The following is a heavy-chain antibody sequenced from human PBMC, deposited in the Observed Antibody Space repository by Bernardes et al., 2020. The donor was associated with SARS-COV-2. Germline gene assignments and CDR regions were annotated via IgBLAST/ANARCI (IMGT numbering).Heavy chain of an antibody. Sequence: GGSLRLSCAASGFSVSDNYMSWVRQAPGKGLEWVSVTYSGGNTFYADSVKGRFTISRDNSRNTLYLQMNSLRAEDTAVYYCARGTGYCISTSCLLPFDYWGQGTLVTVSS. CDR1: GFSVSDNY. CDR3: ARGTGYCISTSCLLPFDY. V-gene: IGHV3-53*01. D-gene: IGHD2-2*03. J-gene: IGHJ4*02. CDR2: TYSGGNT.